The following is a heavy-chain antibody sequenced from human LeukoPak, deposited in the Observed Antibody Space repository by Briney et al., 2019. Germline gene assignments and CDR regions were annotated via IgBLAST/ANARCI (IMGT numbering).Heavy chain of an antibody. V-gene: IGHV1-3*01. CDR3: ARPYCSSTSCYETYYYGMDV. Sequence: ASVKVSCKASGYTFSDYAMHWVRQAPGQRFEWMGWIDAGNGDTRYSQKFQGRVTITRDTSASTAYMELSSLRSEDTAVYYCARPYCSSTSCYETYYYGMDVWGQGTTVTVSS. J-gene: IGHJ6*02. CDR2: IDAGNGDT. CDR1: GYTFSDYA. D-gene: IGHD2-2*01.